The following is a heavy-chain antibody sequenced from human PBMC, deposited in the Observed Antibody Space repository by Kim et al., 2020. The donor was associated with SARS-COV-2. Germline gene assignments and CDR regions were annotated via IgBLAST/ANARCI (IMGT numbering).Heavy chain of an antibody. V-gene: IGHV3-23*01. Sequence: GGSLRLSCAASGFTFSSYAMSWVRQAPGKGLEWVSAISGSGGSTYYADSVKGRFTISRDNSKNTLYLQMNSLRAEDTAVYYCDLKAHTRWFGDYQDGMDVWGQGTTVTVSS. CDR3: DLKAHTRWFGDYQDGMDV. CDR1: GFTFSSYA. J-gene: IGHJ6*02. CDR2: ISGSGGST. D-gene: IGHD3-10*01.